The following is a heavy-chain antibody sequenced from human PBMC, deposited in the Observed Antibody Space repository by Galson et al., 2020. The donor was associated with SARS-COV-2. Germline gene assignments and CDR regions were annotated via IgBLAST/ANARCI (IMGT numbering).Heavy chain of an antibody. CDR1: GYTFTNYD. D-gene: IGHD5-18*01. CDR2: INPKSGNT. Sequence: ASVKVSCKASGYTFTNYDINWVRQATGQGLEWMGWINPKSGNTGYVQKFQGRVTMTSDTSISTAYMELSSLRSEDTAVYYCARVWERGFSYGNWFDPWGQGTLVTVSS. CDR3: ARVWERGFSYGNWFDP. J-gene: IGHJ5*02. V-gene: IGHV1-8*01.